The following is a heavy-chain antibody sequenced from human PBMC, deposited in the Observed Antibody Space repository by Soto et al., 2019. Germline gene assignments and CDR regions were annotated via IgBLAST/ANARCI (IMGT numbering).Heavy chain of an antibody. Sequence: ASVKVSCKASGYTFTSYYMHWVRQAPGQGLEWMGIINPNDGGTNYAQKLQGRVTMTRDTSTSTVYMELSSLRSEDTALYYCARGSGSGSYCEHWGQGTLVTVSS. J-gene: IGHJ4*02. D-gene: IGHD3-10*01. CDR1: GYTFTSYY. CDR2: INPNDGGT. V-gene: IGHV1-46*01. CDR3: ARGSGSGSYCEH.